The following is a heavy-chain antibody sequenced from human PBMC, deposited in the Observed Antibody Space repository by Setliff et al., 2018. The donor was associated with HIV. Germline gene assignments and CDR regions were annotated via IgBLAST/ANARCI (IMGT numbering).Heavy chain of an antibody. CDR3: ARDSENYYDSSRTDY. CDR1: GFTFSTYS. J-gene: IGHJ4*02. Sequence: GESLKISCAASGFTFSTYSMNWVRQAPGKGLEWVSYITGSSSTIYYADSLKGRFTISRDNAKNSLYLQMNSLRAEDTAVYYCARDSENYYDSSRTDYWGQGTLVTVSS. CDR2: ITGSSSTI. V-gene: IGHV3-48*04. D-gene: IGHD3-22*01.